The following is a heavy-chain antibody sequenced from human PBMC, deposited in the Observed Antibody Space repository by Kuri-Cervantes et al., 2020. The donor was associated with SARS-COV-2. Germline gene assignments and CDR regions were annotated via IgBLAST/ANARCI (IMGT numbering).Heavy chain of an antibody. V-gene: IGHV4-61*01. CDR1: GGSVSSGSYY. J-gene: IGHJ4*02. CDR3: ARGLPSQWLAEGNYYFDY. CDR2: IYYSGST. D-gene: IGHD6-19*01. Sequence: SETLSLTCTVSGGSVSSGSYYWSWIRQPPGKGLEWIGYIYYSGSTNYNPSLKSRVTISVDTSKNQFSLKLSSVTAADTAVYYCARGLPSQWLAEGNYYFDYWGQATLVTVSS.